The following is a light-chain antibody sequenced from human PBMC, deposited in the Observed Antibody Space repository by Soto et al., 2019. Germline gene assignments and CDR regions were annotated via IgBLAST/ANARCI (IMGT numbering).Light chain of an antibody. Sequence: QSVVTQPRSVSGSPGQSVTISCTGTSSDVGGYNYVSWYQQHPGKAPKLMIYDVSKRPSGVPDRFSGSKSGNTASLTISGLHAEDEADYYCCSYAGSYTFDVFGTGTKVTVL. V-gene: IGLV2-11*01. CDR3: CSYAGSYTFDV. CDR2: DVS. J-gene: IGLJ1*01. CDR1: SSDVGGYNY.